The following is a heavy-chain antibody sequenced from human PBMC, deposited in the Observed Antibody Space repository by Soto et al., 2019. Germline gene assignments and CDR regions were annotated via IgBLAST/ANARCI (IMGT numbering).Heavy chain of an antibody. CDR1: GYSCTSYW. D-gene: IGHD3-22*01. Sequence: PGESLKISCKGSGYSCTSYWFSWVRQMPGKGLKWMGRIDPSDSYTTYSPSFRGHVTISADKSISTAYLQWSSLKASDTAMYYCARQMHYYDSCGYGYYYYGMDVSGQGTTVTVSS. V-gene: IGHV5-10-1*01. CDR3: ARQMHYYDSCGYGYYYYGMDV. CDR2: IDPSDSYT. J-gene: IGHJ6*02.